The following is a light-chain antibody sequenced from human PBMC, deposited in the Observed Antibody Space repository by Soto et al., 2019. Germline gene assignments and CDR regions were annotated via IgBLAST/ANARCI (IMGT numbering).Light chain of an antibody. J-gene: IGLJ3*02. CDR2: EVT. CDR1: SSDVGGYNS. Sequence: QSALTQPASVSGSPGQSITISCTGTSSDVGGYNSVSWYQQHPGKAPKLIIYEVTNRPSGVSDRFSGSKSGNTASLTISGLQAEDEADYHCSSYIRSSSSWVFGGGTKLTVL. CDR3: SSYIRSSSSWV. V-gene: IGLV2-14*01.